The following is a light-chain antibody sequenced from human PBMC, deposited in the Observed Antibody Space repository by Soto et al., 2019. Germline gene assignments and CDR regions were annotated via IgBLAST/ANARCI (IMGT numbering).Light chain of an antibody. J-gene: IGKJ2*01. CDR2: DAS. CDR1: QSVGGN. V-gene: IGKV3-15*01. CDR3: QQYNNWPLYT. Sequence: EIVMTQSPATLSVSPGERATLSCRASQSVGGNLAWYQQRPGRAPRLLIYDASTRATDIPARFSGSGSGTEFTITISSLQSEDFALYYCQQYNNWPLYTFGQGTKREIK.